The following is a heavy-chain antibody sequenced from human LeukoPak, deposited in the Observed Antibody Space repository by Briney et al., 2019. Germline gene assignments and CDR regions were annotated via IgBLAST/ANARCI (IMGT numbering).Heavy chain of an antibody. CDR1: GFTFSSHW. CDR2: INQDGREK. Sequence: AGGSLRLSCAGSGFTFSSHWMSWVRQAPGKGLEWVANINQDGREKYYVDSVKGRFTISRDNAKNSLYLQMNSLRAEDTAVYYCARMSPPFSTWGRGTLITVSS. V-gene: IGHV3-7*01. CDR3: ARMSPPFST. J-gene: IGHJ5*02.